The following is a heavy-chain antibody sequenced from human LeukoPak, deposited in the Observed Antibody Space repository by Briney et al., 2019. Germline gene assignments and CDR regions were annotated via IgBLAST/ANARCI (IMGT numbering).Heavy chain of an antibody. CDR1: GGTFSSYA. CDR3: ATWDSLYSSSPNYYYYMDV. Sequence: GASVKVSCKASGGTFSSYAISWVRQAPGQGLEWMGGIIPIFGTANYAQKFQGRVTITADKSTSTAYMELSSLRSEDTAVYYCATWDSLYSSSPNYYYYMDVWGKGTTVTVSS. D-gene: IGHD6-13*01. J-gene: IGHJ6*03. V-gene: IGHV1-69*06. CDR2: IIPIFGTA.